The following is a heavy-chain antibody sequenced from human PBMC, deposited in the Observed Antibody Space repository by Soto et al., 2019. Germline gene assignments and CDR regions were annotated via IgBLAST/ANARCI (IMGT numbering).Heavy chain of an antibody. Sequence: GGSLRLSCAASGFTFSSYGMHWVRQAPGKGLEWVAVISYDGSNKYYADSVKGRFTISRDNSKNTLYLQMNSLRAEDTAVYYCAKVLDYYDSSSSMDPNYFDYWGQGTLVTVSS. CDR3: AKVLDYYDSSSSMDPNYFDY. J-gene: IGHJ4*02. CDR1: GFTFSSYG. V-gene: IGHV3-30*18. CDR2: ISYDGSNK. D-gene: IGHD3-22*01.